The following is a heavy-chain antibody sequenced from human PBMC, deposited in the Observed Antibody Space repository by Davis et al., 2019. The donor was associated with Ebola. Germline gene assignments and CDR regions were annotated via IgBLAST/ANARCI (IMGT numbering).Heavy chain of an antibody. CDR2: ISGSGGST. CDR3: AKEGPVVYSSSSRLSVYYYGMDV. V-gene: IGHV3-23*01. Sequence: PGGSLRLSCAASGFTFSSYAMSWVRQAPGKGLEWVSAISGSGGSTYYADSVKGRFTISRDNSKNTLYLQMNSLRAEDKAVYYCAKEGPVVYSSSSRLSVYYYGMDVWGQGTTVTVSS. J-gene: IGHJ6*02. CDR1: GFTFSSYA. D-gene: IGHD6-6*01.